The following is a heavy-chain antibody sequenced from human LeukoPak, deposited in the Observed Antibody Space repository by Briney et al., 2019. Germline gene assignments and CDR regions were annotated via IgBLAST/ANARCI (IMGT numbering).Heavy chain of an antibody. Sequence: PSQTLSLTCAISGDSVSSNSAAWNWIRQSPSRGLEWLGRTYYRSKWYNDYAVSVKSRITINPDTSKNQFSLQLNSVTPEDTAVYYCARASPPIIGGYYYYYYMDVWGKGTTVTVSS. CDR3: ARASPPIIGGYYYYYYMDV. J-gene: IGHJ6*03. CDR1: GDSVSSNSAA. V-gene: IGHV6-1*01. CDR2: TYYRSKWYN. D-gene: IGHD3-16*02.